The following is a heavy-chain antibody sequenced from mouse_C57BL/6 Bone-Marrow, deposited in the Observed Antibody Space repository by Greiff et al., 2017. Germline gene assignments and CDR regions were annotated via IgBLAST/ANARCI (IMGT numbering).Heavy chain of an antibody. CDR1: GFTFSSYA. CDR2: ISDGGSYT. V-gene: IGHV5-4*01. CDR3: ARDLDYYGHQAWFAY. J-gene: IGHJ3*01. Sequence: EVQLVESGGGLVKPGGSLKLSCAASGFTFSSYAMSWVRQTPEKRLEWVATISDGGSYTYYPDNVKGRFTISRDNAKNNLYLQMSHLKSEDTAMYYCARDLDYYGHQAWFAYWGQGTLVTVSA. D-gene: IGHD2-1*01.